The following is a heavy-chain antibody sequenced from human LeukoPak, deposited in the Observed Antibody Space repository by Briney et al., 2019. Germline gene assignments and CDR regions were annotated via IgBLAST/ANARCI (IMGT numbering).Heavy chain of an antibody. CDR2: ISYDGSNK. CDR3: ARGGLLGYCSGGSCYLDY. Sequence: GGSLRLSCAASGFTFSSYAMHWVRQAPGKGLEWVAVISYDGSNKYYADSVKGRFTISRDNSKNTLYLQMNSLRAEDTAVYYCARGGLLGYCSGGSCYLDYWGQGTLVTVSS. CDR1: GFTFSSYA. D-gene: IGHD2-15*01. V-gene: IGHV3-30-3*01. J-gene: IGHJ4*02.